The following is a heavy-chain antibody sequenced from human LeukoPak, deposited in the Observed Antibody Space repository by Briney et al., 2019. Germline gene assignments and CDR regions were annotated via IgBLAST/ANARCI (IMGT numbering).Heavy chain of an antibody. Sequence: GGSLRLSCAASGFTVSDTHMSWVRQAPGKGLEWVSAMYTGGTTYCADSVKGRFTISRDNSKNTLYLHMNSLRAEDTAVYYCAKDEVTSGGGLASWGQGTLVTVSS. V-gene: IGHV3-53*01. D-gene: IGHD2-21*02. J-gene: IGHJ4*02. CDR2: MYTGGTT. CDR3: AKDEVTSGGGLAS. CDR1: GFTVSDTH.